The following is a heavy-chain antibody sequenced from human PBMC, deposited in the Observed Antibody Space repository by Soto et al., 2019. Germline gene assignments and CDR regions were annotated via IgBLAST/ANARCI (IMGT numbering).Heavy chain of an antibody. D-gene: IGHD1-1*01. J-gene: IGHJ5*02. CDR1: GGSFTAYQ. CDR3: ARGWRFDP. Sequence: SETLSLTCGVYGGSFTAYQWNWIRQSPGQGLEWIGEINHSGTTKYNPSLASRINLSVDTSKKQFSLKMFSVAAADTAIYYCARGWRFDPWGQGTQVTVSS. V-gene: IGHV4-34*01. CDR2: INHSGTT.